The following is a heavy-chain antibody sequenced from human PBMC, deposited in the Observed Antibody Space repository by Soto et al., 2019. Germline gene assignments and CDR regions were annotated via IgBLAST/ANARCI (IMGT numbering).Heavy chain of an antibody. V-gene: IGHV3-64D*06. J-gene: IGHJ6*02. Sequence: EVQLVESGGGLVQPGGSLRLSCSASGFTFSSYAMHWVRQAPGKGLEYVSAISSNGGSTYYADSVKGRFTISTDNSKNTLYLQMSSLRSEDTAVYYCVTIDSSSYYYYGMDVWGQGTTVTVSS. CDR3: VTIDSSSYYYYGMDV. CDR1: GFTFSSYA. D-gene: IGHD6-6*01. CDR2: ISSNGGST.